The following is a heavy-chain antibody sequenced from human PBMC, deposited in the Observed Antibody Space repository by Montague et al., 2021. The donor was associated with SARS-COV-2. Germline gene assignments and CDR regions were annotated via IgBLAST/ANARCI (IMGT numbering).Heavy chain of an antibody. V-gene: IGHV4-39*07. CDR1: GGSVSSGTYY. D-gene: IGHD6-13*01. J-gene: IGHJ6*02. CDR3: ARLGRQQLVRLSGIDV. CDR2: IYYSGST. Sequence: SETLSLTCTVSGGSVSSGTYYWGWIRQPPGKRLEWIGRIYYSGSTYYNPSLKSRVTISVDTTKNQFSLKLSSVTAADTAVYYCARLGRQQLVRLSGIDVWGQGTTVTVSS.